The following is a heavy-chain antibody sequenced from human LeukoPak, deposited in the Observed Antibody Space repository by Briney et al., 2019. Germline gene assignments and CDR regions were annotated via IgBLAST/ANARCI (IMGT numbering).Heavy chain of an antibody. CDR3: ARRVGSGWPVQH. CDR1: GYTFSSHD. D-gene: IGHD6-19*01. Sequence: GASVKVSCKASGYTFSSHDINWVRQATGQGPEWMGWMNPNSGNTGYAQKFQGRLNMTRNTSISTAYMELSSLRSEDTAVYYCARRVGSGWPVQHWGQGTLVTVSS. V-gene: IGHV1-8*01. J-gene: IGHJ1*01. CDR2: MNPNSGNT.